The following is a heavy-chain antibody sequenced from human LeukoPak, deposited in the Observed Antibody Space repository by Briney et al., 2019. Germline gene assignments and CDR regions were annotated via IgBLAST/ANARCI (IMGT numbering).Heavy chain of an antibody. Sequence: SETLSLTCTVSGGSISSSSYYWGWIRQPPGKGLEWIGEINHSGSTNYNPSLKSRVTISVDTSKNQFSLKLSSVTAADTAVYYCARARRVAAAGSFLYYYYYMDVWGKGTTVTVSS. D-gene: IGHD6-13*01. CDR2: INHSGST. CDR3: ARARRVAAAGSFLYYYYYMDV. J-gene: IGHJ6*03. V-gene: IGHV4-39*07. CDR1: GGSISSSSYY.